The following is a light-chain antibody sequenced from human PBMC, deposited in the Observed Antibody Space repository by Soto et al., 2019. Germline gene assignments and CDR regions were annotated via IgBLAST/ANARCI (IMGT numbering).Light chain of an antibody. CDR1: SSDVGGYNY. J-gene: IGLJ1*01. CDR3: SSYTSSTTYF. V-gene: IGLV2-14*01. CDR2: DVS. Sequence: QSVLTQPASLSASPGQSIAISCTGTSSDVGGYNYVSWYQQHPGKAPKLMIYDVSYRPSGVSNRFSGSKSGNTASLTISGLQAEDEADYYCSSYTSSTTYFFGTGTKVTVL.